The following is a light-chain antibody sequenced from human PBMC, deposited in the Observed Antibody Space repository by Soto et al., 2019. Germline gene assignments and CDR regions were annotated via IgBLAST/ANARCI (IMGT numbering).Light chain of an antibody. CDR3: QQYNKWPRT. J-gene: IGKJ1*01. CDR1: QSVSSN. CDR2: GAS. Sequence: EIVMTQSPATLSVSPGERATLSCRASQSVSSNLAWYQQKPGQAPRLLISGASTRASGIPARFSGSGSGTEFTLTISSLQSEDSAVYFCQQYNKWPRTFGQGTNVEIK. V-gene: IGKV3-15*01.